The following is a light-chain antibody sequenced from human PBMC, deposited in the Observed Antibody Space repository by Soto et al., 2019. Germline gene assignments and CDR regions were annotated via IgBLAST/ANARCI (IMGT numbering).Light chain of an antibody. V-gene: IGKV3-15*01. CDR2: GAS. CDR3: QQYNDWPPYT. CDR1: QTVTGA. Sequence: EIVMTQSPATLSVSPGERATLSCRASQTVTGALAWYQQTPGQAPRLLLYGASTRATGVPDRFSGSGSGTDFTLAISSLQSEDFAVYYCQQYNDWPPYTFGQGTNVEIK. J-gene: IGKJ2*01.